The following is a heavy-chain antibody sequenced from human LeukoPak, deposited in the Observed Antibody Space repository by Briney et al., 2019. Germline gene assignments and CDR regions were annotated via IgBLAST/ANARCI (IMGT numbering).Heavy chain of an antibody. D-gene: IGHD3-10*01. V-gene: IGHV1-8*01. J-gene: IGHJ6*04. CDR3: ARGPTLVRGVIMPDSVGGMDV. CDR1: GFTFTSYD. CDR2: MNPNSGNT. Sequence: GASVKVSCKASGFTFTSYDINWVRQAPGQGLEWMGWMNPNSGNTRYAQEVQGRITMTRDTSISTAYMELSSLRSEDTAVYFCARGPTLVRGVIMPDSVGGMDVWGKGTTVTVSS.